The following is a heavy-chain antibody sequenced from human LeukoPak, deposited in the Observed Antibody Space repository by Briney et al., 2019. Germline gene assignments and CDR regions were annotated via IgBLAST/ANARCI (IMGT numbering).Heavy chain of an antibody. J-gene: IGHJ4*02. CDR3: ARQFYYDSGGSHY. CDR2: MFYGGST. CDR1: GGSISSSSYY. V-gene: IGHV4-39*01. D-gene: IGHD3-22*01. Sequence: SETLSLTCTVSGGSISSSSYYWGWLRQPPGKGLEWIGSMFYGGSTYYNPSLESRVTISVDTSKNQFSLKLSSVTAADTAVYYCARQFYYDSGGSHYWGQGTLVTVSS.